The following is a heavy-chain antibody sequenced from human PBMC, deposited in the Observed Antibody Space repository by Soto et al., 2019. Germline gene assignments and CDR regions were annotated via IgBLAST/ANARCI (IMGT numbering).Heavy chain of an antibody. J-gene: IGHJ6*04. Sequence: GGSLRLSCAASGFTFSSYGMHWVRQAPGKGLEWVAVIWYDGSNKYYADSVKGRFTISRDNSKNTLYLQMNSLRAEDTAVYYCARAEYSYGDYDLNFPEIMDVWGKGTTVTVSS. V-gene: IGHV3-33*01. D-gene: IGHD4-17*01. CDR1: GFTFSSYG. CDR2: IWYDGSNK. CDR3: ARAEYSYGDYDLNFPEIMDV.